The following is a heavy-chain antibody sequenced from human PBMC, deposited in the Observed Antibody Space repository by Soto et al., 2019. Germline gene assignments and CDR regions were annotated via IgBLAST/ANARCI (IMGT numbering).Heavy chain of an antibody. J-gene: IGHJ4*02. V-gene: IGHV1-8*01. CDR3: AIGGGYAPYDY. CDR2: MNPNSGNT. CDR1: GYTFTSYD. Sequence: ASVKVSCKASGYTFTSYDINWVRQATGQGLEWMGWMNPNSGNTGYAKKFQGRVTMTRNTSISTANMELSSLRSGDTTVYYCAIGGGYAPYDYWGQGTLVTVSS. D-gene: IGHD5-12*01.